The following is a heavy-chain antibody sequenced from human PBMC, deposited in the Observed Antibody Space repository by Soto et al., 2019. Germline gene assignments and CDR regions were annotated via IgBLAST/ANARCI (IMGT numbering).Heavy chain of an antibody. Sequence: SATLSLTCTVSGGSISSYYWSWIRQPPGKGLEWIGYIYYSGSTNYNPSLKSRVTISVDTSKNQFSLKLSSVTAADTAVYYCARVYGGAFDYWGQGTLVTVSS. J-gene: IGHJ4*02. D-gene: IGHD4-17*01. CDR1: GGSISSYY. V-gene: IGHV4-59*01. CDR2: IYYSGST. CDR3: ARVYGGAFDY.